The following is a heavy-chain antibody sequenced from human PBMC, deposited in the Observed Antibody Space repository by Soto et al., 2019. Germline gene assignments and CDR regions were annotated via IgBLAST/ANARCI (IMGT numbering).Heavy chain of an antibody. CDR1: GFTFSDHF. D-gene: IGHD2-15*01. V-gene: IGHV3-11*05. J-gene: IGHJ5*02. Sequence: PGGSLRLSCAASGFTFSDHFMTWIRQPPGKGLEWVSYISIKSSTTNYADSVNGRFTISRDNAKSSLYLQMDNLRVDDTAVYYWSRGGPHPPSLNIVTWGQGTLVTVSS. CDR3: SRGGPHPPSLNIVT. CDR2: ISIKSSTT.